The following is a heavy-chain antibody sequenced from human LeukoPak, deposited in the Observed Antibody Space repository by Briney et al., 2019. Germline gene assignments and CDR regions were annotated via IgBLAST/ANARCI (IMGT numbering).Heavy chain of an antibody. CDR2: IYYSGST. CDR1: GGSVSSVSYY. D-gene: IGHD3-3*01. CDR3: ARGSTTIFGVVIPYYYYYGMDV. Sequence: KPSDTLSLTCTVSGGSVSSVSYYWSWIRRPPGKGLEWIGYIYYSGSTNYNPSLKSRVTISVDTSKNQFSLKLSSVTAADTAVYYCARGSTTIFGVVIPYYYYYGMDVWGQGTTVTVSS. J-gene: IGHJ6*02. V-gene: IGHV4-61*01.